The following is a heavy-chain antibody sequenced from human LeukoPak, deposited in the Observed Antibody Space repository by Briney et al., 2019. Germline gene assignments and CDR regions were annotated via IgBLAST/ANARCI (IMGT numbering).Heavy chain of an antibody. CDR1: GGSISRYY. V-gene: IGHV4-59*12. J-gene: IGHJ6*03. CDR2: IYYSGST. CDR3: AVCSVDTAMDRLNSYYMDV. D-gene: IGHD5-18*01. Sequence: PSETLSLTCTVSGGSISRYYWSWIRQPPGKGLEWIGYIYYSGSTNYNPSLKSRVNLSVDTSKNQFSLKLSSVTAADTAVYYCAVCSVDTAMDRLNSYYMDVWGKGTTVPVSS.